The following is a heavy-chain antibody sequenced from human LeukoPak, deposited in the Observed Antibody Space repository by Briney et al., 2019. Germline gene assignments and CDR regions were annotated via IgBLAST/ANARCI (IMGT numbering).Heavy chain of an antibody. J-gene: IGHJ4*02. V-gene: IGHV3-9*01. Sequence: GGSLRLSCAASGFTFDDYAVHWVRQAPGKGLEWVSGISWNSGSIGYADSVKGRFTISRDNAKNSLYLQMNSLRAEDTALYYCAREVTAMVTSFFDYWGQGTLVTVSS. CDR3: AREVTAMVTSFFDY. CDR2: ISWNSGSI. D-gene: IGHD5-18*01. CDR1: GFTFDDYA.